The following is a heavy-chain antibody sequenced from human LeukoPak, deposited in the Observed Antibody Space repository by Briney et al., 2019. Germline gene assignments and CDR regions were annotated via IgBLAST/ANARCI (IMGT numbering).Heavy chain of an antibody. Sequence: GASVKVSCKASGGTFSSYAISWVRQAPGQGLEWMGWISGYNGDTSYAQNFQGRVTMTTDTSTSTAYLELGSLRSDDTAVYYCARTGNLYYYYYMDVWGRGTTVTVSS. CDR2: ISGYNGDT. CDR1: GGTFSSYA. J-gene: IGHJ6*03. CDR3: ARTGNLYYYYYMDV. V-gene: IGHV1-18*01.